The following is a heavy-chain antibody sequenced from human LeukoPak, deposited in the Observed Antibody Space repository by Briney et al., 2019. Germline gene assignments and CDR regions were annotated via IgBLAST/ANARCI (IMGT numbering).Heavy chain of an antibody. V-gene: IGHV3-30*02. J-gene: IGHJ5*02. Sequence: GGSLRLSCVASGFTFSNYWMSWVRQAPGKGLEWVAFIRYDGTNKYYADSVKGRFTISRDNSKNTLYLHMNSQRADDTAVYYCARDASGGPQRDGWFDPWGQGTLVTVSS. CDR3: ARDASGGPQRDGWFDP. D-gene: IGHD2-15*01. CDR1: GFTFSNYW. CDR2: IRYDGTNK.